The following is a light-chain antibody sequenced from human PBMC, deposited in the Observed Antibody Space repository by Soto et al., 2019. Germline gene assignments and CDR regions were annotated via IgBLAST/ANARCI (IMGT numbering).Light chain of an antibody. CDR2: EGS. CDR1: SSDVGSYNL. V-gene: IGLV2-23*01. CDR3: CSYAGSSTPYV. Sequence: QSALTQPASVSGSPGQSITISCTGTSSDVGSYNLVSWYQQHPGKAPKLMIYEGSKRPSGVSNRFSGSKSGNTASLTISGLQAEDEADYYCCSYAGSSTPYVFGTGTKHTVL. J-gene: IGLJ1*01.